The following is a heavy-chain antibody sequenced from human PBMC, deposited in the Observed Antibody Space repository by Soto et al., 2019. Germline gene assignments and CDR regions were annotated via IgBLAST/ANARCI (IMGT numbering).Heavy chain of an antibody. CDR1: GGSISSSSYY. D-gene: IGHD2-8*02. CDR3: ARGMTPPGAPAWYYFDS. Sequence: PSETLSLTCTVSGGSISSSSYYWGWIRQPPGKGLEWIGRFSLSGTTNYNPSLRSRVTMSADVSKNQFSLRLTSVTAADTALYYCARGMTPPGAPAWYYFDSWGQGTLVTVSS. CDR2: FSLSGTT. J-gene: IGHJ4*02. V-gene: IGHV4-39*07.